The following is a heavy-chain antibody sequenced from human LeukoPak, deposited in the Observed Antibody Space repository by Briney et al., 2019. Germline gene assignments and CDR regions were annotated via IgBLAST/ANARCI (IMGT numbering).Heavy chain of an antibody. CDR2: ISSSGSTI. D-gene: IGHD2-2*01. CDR1: GFTFSDYF. CDR3: ARGCSSTSCYRFDY. V-gene: IGHV3-11*01. J-gene: IGHJ4*02. Sequence: PGGSLRLSCAASGFTFSDYFMSWIRQAPGKGLEWVSYISSSGSTIYYADSVKGRFTISRDNAKNSLYLQMNSLRAEDTAVYYCARGCSSTSCYRFDYWGQGTLVTVSS.